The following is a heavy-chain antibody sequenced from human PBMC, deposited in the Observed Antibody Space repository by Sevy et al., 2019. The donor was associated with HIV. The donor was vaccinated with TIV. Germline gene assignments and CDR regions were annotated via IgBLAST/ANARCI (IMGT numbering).Heavy chain of an antibody. CDR1: GFTFDAFW. Sequence: GGSLRLSCAASGFTFDAFWMQWVRQAPGKGLEWVANISPDGNEIYYAESVRGRFTISRDNPKESLYLQMSNLRVEDTATYFCARRYFDLWGQGALVTVSS. CDR3: ARRYFDL. V-gene: IGHV3-7*01. CDR2: ISPDGNEI. J-gene: IGHJ4*02.